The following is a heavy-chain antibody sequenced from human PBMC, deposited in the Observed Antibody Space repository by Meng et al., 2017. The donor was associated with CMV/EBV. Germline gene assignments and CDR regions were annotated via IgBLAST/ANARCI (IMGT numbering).Heavy chain of an antibody. J-gene: IGHJ4*02. V-gene: IGHV1-18*01. CDR1: GYTFTSYG. CDR2: ISAYNGNT. Sequence: ASVKVSCKASGYTFTSYGISWVRQAPGQGLEWMGWISAYNGNTNYAQKLQGRVTMTRNTSISTAYMELSSLRSEDTAVYYCARVLYSSSSGDSYYWGQGTLVTVSS. D-gene: IGHD6-6*01. CDR3: ARVLYSSSSGDSYY.